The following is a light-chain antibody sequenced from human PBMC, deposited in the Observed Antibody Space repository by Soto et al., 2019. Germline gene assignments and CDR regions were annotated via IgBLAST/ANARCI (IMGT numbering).Light chain of an antibody. CDR2: KAS. J-gene: IGKJ4*01. Sequence: DIQMTQSPSTLSASVCDRVTIMCRPSPSISTWLAWSQQEPGKAPQLPIHKASSLRSGVPSRFSGSGSGTAFTLTISSLHPDDFAAYYCQQYNSYSPLTFGGGTKVDIK. V-gene: IGKV1-5*03. CDR1: PSISTW. CDR3: QQYNSYSPLT.